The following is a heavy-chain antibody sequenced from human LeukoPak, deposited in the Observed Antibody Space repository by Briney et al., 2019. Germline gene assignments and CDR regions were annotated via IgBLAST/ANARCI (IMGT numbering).Heavy chain of an antibody. V-gene: IGHV6-1*01. D-gene: IGHD6-13*01. CDR3: ARVRAGIAAAGTLNWFDP. Sequence: SQTLSLTCAISGDSVSSNGATWNWLRQSPSRGLEWLGRTYYRSRWYTDYAVSVKGRTTINPDTTRKQFSLQVNSVTPEDTAVYYCARVRAGIAAAGTLNWFDPWGQGTLVTVSS. CDR1: GDSVSSNGAT. CDR2: TYYRSRWYT. J-gene: IGHJ5*02.